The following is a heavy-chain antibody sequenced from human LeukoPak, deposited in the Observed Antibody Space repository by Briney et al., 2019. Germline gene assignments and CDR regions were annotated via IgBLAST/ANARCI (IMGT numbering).Heavy chain of an antibody. D-gene: IGHD3-3*01. J-gene: IGHJ4*02. V-gene: IGHV3-33*01. Sequence: PGRSLRLSCAASGFTFSSYGMHWVRQAPGKGLEWVAVILSDGTSEYYADSVKGRFTISRDNAKNSLYLQMNSPRAEDTAVYYCARDGEITIFGVGDFDYWGQGTLVTVSS. CDR1: GFTFSSYG. CDR3: ARDGEITIFGVGDFDY. CDR2: ILSDGTSE.